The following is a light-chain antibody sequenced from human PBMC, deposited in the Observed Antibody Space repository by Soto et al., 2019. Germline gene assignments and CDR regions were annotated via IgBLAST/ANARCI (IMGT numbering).Light chain of an antibody. CDR1: QSVSRSY. Sequence: EIVLTQSPGTLSLSPGEGATLSCRASQSVSRSYLAWYQQKPGQAPRLLIYGASSRATGIPDRFSGSGSGTDFTLTISRLEPEDFAVYYCQQYGSSPRTFGEGTKVDFK. V-gene: IGKV3-20*01. CDR2: GAS. CDR3: QQYGSSPRT. J-gene: IGKJ1*01.